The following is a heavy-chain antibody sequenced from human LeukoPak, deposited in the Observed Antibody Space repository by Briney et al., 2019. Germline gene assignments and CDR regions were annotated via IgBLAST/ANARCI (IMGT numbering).Heavy chain of an antibody. CDR1: GGTFSSYA. V-gene: IGHV1-69*05. CDR3: ARPRRDGLITFDY. D-gene: IGHD5-24*01. J-gene: IGHJ4*02. CDR2: IIPIFGTA. Sequence: SAKVSCKASGGTFSSYAISWVRQAPVQGLEWMGRIIPIFGTANYAQKFQGRVTITTDESTSTAYMELSSLRSEDTAVYYCARPRRDGLITFDYWGQGTLVTVSS.